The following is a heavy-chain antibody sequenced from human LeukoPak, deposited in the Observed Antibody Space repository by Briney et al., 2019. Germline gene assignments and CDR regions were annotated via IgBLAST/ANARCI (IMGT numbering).Heavy chain of an antibody. V-gene: IGHV3-7*01. CDR3: ARLPDDYGDYKYFQH. CDR1: GFTFSSYW. J-gene: IGHJ1*01. CDR2: IKQDGSEK. Sequence: GGSLRLSCAASGFTFSSYWMSWVRQAPGKGLEWVANIKQDGSEKYYVDSVKGRFTISRDNVKNSLYLQMNSLRAEDTAVYYCARLPDDYGDYKYFQHWGQGTLVAVSS. D-gene: IGHD4-17*01.